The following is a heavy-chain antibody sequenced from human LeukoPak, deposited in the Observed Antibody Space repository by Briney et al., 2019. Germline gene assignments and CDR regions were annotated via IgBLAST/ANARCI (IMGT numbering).Heavy chain of an antibody. Sequence: GGSLRLSCAASGFTFSSYGMHWVRQAPGKGLEWVAVISYDGSNKYYADSVKGRFTISRDNSKNTLYLQMNILRAEDTAVYYCARDYDSSGYYYVPPFGWFDPWGQGTLVTVSS. V-gene: IGHV3-30*03. J-gene: IGHJ5*02. CDR2: ISYDGSNK. D-gene: IGHD3-22*01. CDR1: GFTFSSYG. CDR3: ARDYDSSGYYYVPPFGWFDP.